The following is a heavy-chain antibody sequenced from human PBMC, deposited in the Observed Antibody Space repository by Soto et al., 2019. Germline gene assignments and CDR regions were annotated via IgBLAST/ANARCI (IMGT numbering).Heavy chain of an antibody. Sequence: QVQLQESGPGLVKPSQTLSLTCTVSGGSISSGGYCWTWIRQHPGKGLEWIGYIYYSGRTYYNPSLRSRVSISVDTSMNMFSLKVNSGTAAETAVYYCAREPDIVLIPAASYYGVDVWGQGTTVTVSS. J-gene: IGHJ6*02. V-gene: IGHV4-31*03. CDR2: IYYSGRT. CDR1: GGSISSGGYC. CDR3: AREPDIVLIPAASYYGVDV. D-gene: IGHD2-2*01.